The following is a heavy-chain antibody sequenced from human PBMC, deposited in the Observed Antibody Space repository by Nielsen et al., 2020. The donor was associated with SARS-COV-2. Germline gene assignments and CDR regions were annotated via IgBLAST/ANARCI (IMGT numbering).Heavy chain of an antibody. V-gene: IGHV3-30*01. CDR1: GFTFNNYA. CDR3: ARETLDYTSSFVDY. D-gene: IGHD2-2*02. CDR2: ISYDGSNE. Sequence: GGSLRLSCAASGFTFNNYAMHWVRQAPGKGLEWMTIISYDGSNEHYADSVKGRFNISRDNSKNMVYLLMNSLKPDDTAVYYCARETLDYTSSFVDYWGQGTLVTVSS. J-gene: IGHJ4*02.